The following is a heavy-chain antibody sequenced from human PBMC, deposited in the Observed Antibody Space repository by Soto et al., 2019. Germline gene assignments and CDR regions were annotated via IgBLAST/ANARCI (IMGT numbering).Heavy chain of an antibody. CDR2: ISGSGGST. D-gene: IGHD1-1*01. J-gene: IGHJ6*03. V-gene: IGHV3-23*01. CDR1: GFTFSSYA. CDR3: AKDGMTADEKNRYNYYYMDV. Sequence: SLRLSCAASGFTFSSYAMSWVRQAPGKGLEWVSGISGSGGSTYYADSVKGRFTISRDNSKNTLYLQMNSLRAEDTAVYYCAKDGMTADEKNRYNYYYMDVWGKGPTVTVSS.